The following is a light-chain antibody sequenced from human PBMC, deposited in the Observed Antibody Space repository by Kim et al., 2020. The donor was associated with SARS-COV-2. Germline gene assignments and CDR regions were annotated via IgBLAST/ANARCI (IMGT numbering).Light chain of an antibody. CDR2: YDS. J-gene: IGLJ3*02. CDR1: NIGSKS. CDR3: QVWVRSSDHWV. V-gene: IGLV3-21*04. Sequence: SYELTQPPSVSVAPGKTARITCGGNNIGSKSVHWYQQKPGQAPVLVIYYDSDRPSGIPERFSGSNSGNTATLTISRVEAGDEADSYCQVWVRSSDHWVFG.